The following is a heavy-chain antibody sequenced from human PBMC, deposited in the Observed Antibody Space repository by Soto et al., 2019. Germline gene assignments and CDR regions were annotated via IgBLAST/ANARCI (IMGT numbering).Heavy chain of an antibody. CDR2: ISYDGSNK. Sequence: PGGSLRLSCAASGFTFSSYGMHWVRQAPGKGLEWVAVISYDGSNKYYADSVKGRFTISRDNSKNTLYLQMNSLRAEDTAVYYCARGLEEVAAGYYFDYWGQGTWSPSPQ. CDR1: GFTFSSYG. V-gene: IGHV3-30*03. CDR3: ARGLEEVAAGYYFDY. J-gene: IGHJ4*02. D-gene: IGHD2-15*01.